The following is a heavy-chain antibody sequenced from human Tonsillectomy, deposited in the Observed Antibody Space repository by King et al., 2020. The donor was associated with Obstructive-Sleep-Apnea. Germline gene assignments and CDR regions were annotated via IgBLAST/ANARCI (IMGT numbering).Heavy chain of an antibody. CDR3: ARASSDYDILTGYDY. D-gene: IGHD3-9*01. CDR1: GGSISSSSYY. V-gene: IGHV4-39*07. Sequence: QLQESGPGLVKPSETLSLTCTVSGGSISSSSYYWGWIRQPPGKGLEWIGSIYYSGSTYYTPSLKSRVTISVDTSKNQFSLKLSSVTAADTAVYYCARASSDYDILTGYDYWGQGTLVTVSS. J-gene: IGHJ4*02. CDR2: IYYSGST.